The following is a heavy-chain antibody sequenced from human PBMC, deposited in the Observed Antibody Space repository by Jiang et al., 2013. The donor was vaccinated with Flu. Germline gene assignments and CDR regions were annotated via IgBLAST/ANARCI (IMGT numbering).Heavy chain of an antibody. CDR3: ARENQSRGWYPAFDI. V-gene: IGHV1-18*01. J-gene: IGHJ3*02. D-gene: IGHD6-19*01. Sequence: AQKFQGRVTMTTDTSTSTAYMELRSLRSDDTAVYYCARENQSRGWYPAFDIWGQGTMVTVSS.